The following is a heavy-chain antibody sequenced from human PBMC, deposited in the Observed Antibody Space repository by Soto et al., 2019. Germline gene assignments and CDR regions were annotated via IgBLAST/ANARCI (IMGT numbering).Heavy chain of an antibody. D-gene: IGHD3-22*01. CDR1: GFTFSSYG. J-gene: IGHJ4*02. CDR2: ISYDGSNK. CDR3: AKDSYDYYDSSGYPRD. Sequence: QVQLVESGGGVVQPGRSLRLSCAASGFTFSSYGMHWVRQAPGKGLEWVAVISYDGSNKYYADSVKGRFTISRDNSKNTLYLQMNSLRAEDTAVYYCAKDSYDYYDSSGYPRDWGQGTLVTVSS. V-gene: IGHV3-30*18.